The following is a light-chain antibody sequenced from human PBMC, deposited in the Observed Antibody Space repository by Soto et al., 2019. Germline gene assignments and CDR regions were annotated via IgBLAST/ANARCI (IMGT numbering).Light chain of an antibody. CDR3: SIYTRSSSV. CDR1: SSDVGGYNY. CDR2: DVS. Sequence: QSALTQPASVSGSPGQSITISCTGTSSDVGGYNYVSWYQQHPGKAPKLMIYDVSNRPSGVSNRFSGSKSGNTASLTISGLQVYDEADYSCSIYTRSSSVVGTGTKVNVL. V-gene: IGLV2-14*01. J-gene: IGLJ1*01.